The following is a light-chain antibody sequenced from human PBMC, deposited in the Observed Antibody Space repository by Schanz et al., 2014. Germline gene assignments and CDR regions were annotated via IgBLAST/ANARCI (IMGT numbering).Light chain of an antibody. J-gene: IGLJ3*02. CDR2: DVT. Sequence: QSALTQPASVSGSPGQPITISCTGTSSDIGSYNYVSWYQQYPGEAPKLIIYDVTYRPSGVSHRFSGSKSGNTASLTISGLQAEDEADYYCCSYAGSYTRVFGGGTKLTVL. V-gene: IGLV2-14*01. CDR1: SSDIGSYNY. CDR3: CSYAGSYTRV.